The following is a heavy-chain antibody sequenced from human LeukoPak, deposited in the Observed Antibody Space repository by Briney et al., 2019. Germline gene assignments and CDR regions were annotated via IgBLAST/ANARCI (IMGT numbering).Heavy chain of an antibody. CDR3: ARDGGISSSWYGWHY. CDR2: INPSGGST. D-gene: IGHD6-13*01. J-gene: IGHJ4*02. V-gene: IGHV1-46*01. Sequence: ASVKVSCKASGYTFTSYYMHWVRQAPGQGLELMGIINPSGGSTSYAQKFQGRVTMTRDTSTSTVYMELSSLRSEDTAVYYCARDGGISSSWYGWHYWGQGTLVTVSS. CDR1: GYTFTSYY.